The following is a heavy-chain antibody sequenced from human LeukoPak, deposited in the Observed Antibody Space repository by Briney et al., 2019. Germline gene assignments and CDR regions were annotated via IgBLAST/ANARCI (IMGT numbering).Heavy chain of an antibody. J-gene: IGHJ6*03. V-gene: IGHV1-18*01. CDR1: GYTFTSYG. CDR2: ISAYNGNT. Sequence: ASVKVSCKASGYTFTSYGISWVRQAPGQGLEWMGWISAYNGNTNYAQKLQGRVTMTTDTSTSTAYMELRSLRSDGTAVYYCAREVLIAAAGNGGIYYYYYYMDVWGKGTTVTVSS. CDR3: AREVLIAAAGNGGIYYYYYYMDV. D-gene: IGHD6-13*01.